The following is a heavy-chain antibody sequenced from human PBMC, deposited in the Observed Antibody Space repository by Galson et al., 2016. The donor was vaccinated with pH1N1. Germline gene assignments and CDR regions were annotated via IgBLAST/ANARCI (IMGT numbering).Heavy chain of an antibody. CDR1: GASISSGGYH. V-gene: IGHV4-61*09. CDR2: VYSSGRT. CDR3: ARDRSVLRYFDWLPNWFDP. D-gene: IGHD3-9*01. Sequence: TLSLTCTVSGASISSGGYHWSWIRRSAGKGLEWIGHVYSSGRTNYSPSLKSRVTISIDTSKNQFSLKPDSVTAAETAIYYCARDRSVLRYFDWLPNWFDPWGQGALVTVSS. J-gene: IGHJ5*02.